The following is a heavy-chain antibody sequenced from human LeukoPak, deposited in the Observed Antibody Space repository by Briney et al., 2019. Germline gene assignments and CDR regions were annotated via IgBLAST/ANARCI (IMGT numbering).Heavy chain of an antibody. CDR2: IIPIFGTA. CDR1: GGTFSSYA. Sequence: SVKVSCKASGGTFSSYAISWVRQAPGQGLEWMGGIIPIFGTANYAQKFQGRVTITADESTSAAYMELSSLRSEDTAVYYCASDVDSSGYSAYFDYWGQGTLVTVSS. J-gene: IGHJ4*02. V-gene: IGHV1-69*01. CDR3: ASDVDSSGYSAYFDY. D-gene: IGHD3-22*01.